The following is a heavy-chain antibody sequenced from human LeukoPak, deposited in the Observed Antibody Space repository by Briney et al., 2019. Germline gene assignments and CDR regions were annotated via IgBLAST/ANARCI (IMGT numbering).Heavy chain of an antibody. D-gene: IGHD2-15*01. CDR3: ARDCSGASCYDY. Sequence: SETLSLTCTVSGASINTYYWSWIRQPPGKGLEWIGYLYFSGSTNYNPSLKSRVTISSDTSKNQLSLKLSSVTAADTAVYYCARDCSGASCYDYWGQGTLVTVSS. CDR1: GASINTYY. CDR2: LYFSGST. J-gene: IGHJ4*02. V-gene: IGHV4-59*01.